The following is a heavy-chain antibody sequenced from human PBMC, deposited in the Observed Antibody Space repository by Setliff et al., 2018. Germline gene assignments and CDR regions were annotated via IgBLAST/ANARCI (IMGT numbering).Heavy chain of an antibody. V-gene: IGHV3-7*01. CDR1: RFTFSNYW. D-gene: IGHD3-22*01. J-gene: IGHJ3*01. Sequence: GGSLSLSCAASRFTFSNYWMSWVRQAPGKGLEWVANIKEDGSEKYYVDSVKGRFTISRDNAKNSLDLQMNNLRDEDTAVYYCARDRWKVIVNRGDDAFDLWGQGTMVTVSS. CDR2: IKEDGSEK. CDR3: ARDRWKVIVNRGDDAFDL.